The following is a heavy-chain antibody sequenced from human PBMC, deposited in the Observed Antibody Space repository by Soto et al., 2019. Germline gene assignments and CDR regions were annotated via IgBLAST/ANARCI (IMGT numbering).Heavy chain of an antibody. CDR3: ARDQLRAARYYYYYYGMDV. V-gene: IGHV4-31*03. CDR1: GGSISSGGYY. Sequence: SDTLSLTCTVSGGSISSGGYYWSWIRQHPGKGLEWIGYIYYSGSTYYNPSLKSRVTISVDTSKNQFSLKLSSMTAADTAVYYCARDQLRAARYYYYYYGMDVWGQGTTVT. D-gene: IGHD2-15*01. CDR2: IYYSGST. J-gene: IGHJ6*02.